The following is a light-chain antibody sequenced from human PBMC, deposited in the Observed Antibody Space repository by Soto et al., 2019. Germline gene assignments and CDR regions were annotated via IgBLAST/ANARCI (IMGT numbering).Light chain of an antibody. V-gene: IGLV2-11*01. CDR1: SSDVGGYNY. J-gene: IGLJ2*01. CDR3: CYFAVSLHVV. CDR2: DVS. Sequence: QSALTQARSVSGSPGQSVTISCTGTSSDVGGYNYVSWYQQHPGKAPKLMIYDVSKRPSGVPDRFSGSKSGNTASLTISGLQAEDEADYYCCYFAVSLHVVFGGGTKVTVL.